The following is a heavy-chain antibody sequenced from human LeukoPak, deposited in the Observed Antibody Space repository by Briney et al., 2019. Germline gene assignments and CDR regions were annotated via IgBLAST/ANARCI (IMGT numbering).Heavy chain of an antibody. D-gene: IGHD2/OR15-2a*01. V-gene: IGHV4-59*01. CDR3: ARGSYYRLDY. Sequence: SETLSLTCTVSGGSISSYYWSWIRQPPGKGLEWIGYIYYSGSTNYNPSLKSRVTISVDTSKNQFSLKLSSVTAADTAVYYCARGSYYRLDYWGQGTLVTVSS. J-gene: IGHJ4*02. CDR2: IYYSGST. CDR1: GGSISSYY.